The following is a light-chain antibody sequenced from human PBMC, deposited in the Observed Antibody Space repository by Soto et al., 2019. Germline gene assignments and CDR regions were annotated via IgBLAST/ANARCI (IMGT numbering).Light chain of an antibody. CDR3: CSYAGSSFYV. CDR2: EVS. V-gene: IGLV2-23*02. J-gene: IGLJ1*01. Sequence: QSVLTQPASVSGSPGQSITISCTGTSSDVGSYNLVSWYQQHPGKAPKLIIYEVSKLPSGVFNRFSGSKSGNTASLTISGLQAEDEADYYCCSYAGSSFYVFGTGTKVTVL. CDR1: SSDVGSYNL.